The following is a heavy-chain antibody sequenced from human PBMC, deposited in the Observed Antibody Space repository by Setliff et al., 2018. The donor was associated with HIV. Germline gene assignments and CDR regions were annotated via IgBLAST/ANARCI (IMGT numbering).Heavy chain of an antibody. D-gene: IGHD4-17*01. CDR1: GGSITGYY. V-gene: IGHV4-4*07. Sequence: SETLSLTCSVSGGSITGYYWSWIRQPAGKGLEWIGRIYTSGSTNYNPSLKSRVTISVDTSKNQFSLKLSSVTAADTAVYYCATLRRDHDSYGEYRDDVFDIWGQGTMVTVSS. CDR3: ATLRRDHDSYGEYRDDVFDI. J-gene: IGHJ3*02. CDR2: IYTSGST.